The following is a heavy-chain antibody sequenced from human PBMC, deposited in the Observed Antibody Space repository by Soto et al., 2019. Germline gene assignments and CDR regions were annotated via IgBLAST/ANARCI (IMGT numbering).Heavy chain of an antibody. V-gene: IGHV1-46*01. CDR3: ARDHSQASSGAWWLDP. Sequence: QVRLVQSGAEVKKPGASVKVSCKASGYTFTDNYMHWVRRAPGQGIEWMGVINPTGVATHYSQKFQCRVTMTRDTSTSKDDMELSSLRSEDTAVYYCARDHSQASSGAWWLDPWGQGTLVIVSS. J-gene: IGHJ5*02. CDR1: GYTFTDNY. D-gene: IGHD6-13*01. CDR2: INPTGVAT.